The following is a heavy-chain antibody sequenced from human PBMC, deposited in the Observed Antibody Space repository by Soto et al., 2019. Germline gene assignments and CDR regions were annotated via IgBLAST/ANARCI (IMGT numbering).Heavy chain of an antibody. CDR3: AKARYYDSTGYLYYFDY. V-gene: IGHV3-23*01. Sequence: PGGSLRLSCAASGFTFSSDAMSWVRQAPGKGLEWVSAISGSGGSTYYADSVKGRFTISRDNSKNTIYLQMNSLRAEDTAVYYCAKARYYDSTGYLYYFDYWGQGTLVTVSS. CDR2: ISGSGGST. D-gene: IGHD3-22*01. J-gene: IGHJ4*02. CDR1: GFTFSSDA.